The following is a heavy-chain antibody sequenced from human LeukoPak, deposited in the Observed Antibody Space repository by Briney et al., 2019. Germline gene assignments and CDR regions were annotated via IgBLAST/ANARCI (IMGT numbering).Heavy chain of an antibody. CDR2: IYSSGNT. CDR1: GGSISSYY. CDR3: ARVALITIHENDAFDI. J-gene: IGHJ3*02. D-gene: IGHD3-3*01. V-gene: IGHV4-4*08. Sequence: SETLSLTCTVSGGSISSYYWSWIRQPPGKGLEWIGHIYSSGNTKYNPSLKSRLTMSIDSSKNQFSLILTSVTAADTAVYYCARVALITIHENDAFDIWGQGTVVTVSS.